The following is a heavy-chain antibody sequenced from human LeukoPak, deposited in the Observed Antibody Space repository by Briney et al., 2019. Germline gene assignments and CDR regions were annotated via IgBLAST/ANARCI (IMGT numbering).Heavy chain of an antibody. CDR2: IYHSGST. J-gene: IGHJ2*01. Sequence: PSKTLSLTCTVSGGSISSGGYYWSWIRQPPGKGLEWIGYIYHSGSTYYNPSLKSRVTISVDRSKNQFSLKLSSVTAADTAVYYCARDNGITDWYFDLWGRGTLVTVSS. V-gene: IGHV4-30-2*01. D-gene: IGHD1-20*01. CDR1: GGSISSGGYY. CDR3: ARDNGITDWYFDL.